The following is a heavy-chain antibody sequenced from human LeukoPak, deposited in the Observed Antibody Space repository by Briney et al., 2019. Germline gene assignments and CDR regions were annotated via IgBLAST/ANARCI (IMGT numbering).Heavy chain of an antibody. V-gene: IGHV3-9*01. CDR2: INWNSGSI. D-gene: IGHD5-18*01. CDR1: GFKFDDYA. Sequence: GRSLRLSCVVSGFKFDDYAMHWVRQAPGRGLEWVASINWNSGSIGYGDSVKGRFTISRDNAKNSLYLQMNSLRAEDTALYYCAKDYTAMVSYYFDYWGQGTLVTVSS. CDR3: AKDYTAMVSYYFDY. J-gene: IGHJ4*02.